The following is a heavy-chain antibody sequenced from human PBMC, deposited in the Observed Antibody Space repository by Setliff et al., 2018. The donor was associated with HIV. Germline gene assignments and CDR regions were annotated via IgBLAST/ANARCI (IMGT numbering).Heavy chain of an antibody. J-gene: IGHJ4*02. CDR1: GYPIDSGFY. CDR3: ARMLWRWGNYFDY. V-gene: IGHV4-38-2*01. D-gene: IGHD3-16*01. CDR2: SYHTGSK. Sequence: SETLSLTCAVYGYPIDSGFYWGWIRQTPGKGLEWIASSYHTGSKYYNPSLKRRVTISVDTSKNQFSLKLSSVTATDTAVYYCARMLWRWGNYFDYWGQGTLVTVSS.